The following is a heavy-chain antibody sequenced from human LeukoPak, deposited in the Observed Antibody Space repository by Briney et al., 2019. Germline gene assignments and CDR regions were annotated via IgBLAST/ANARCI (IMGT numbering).Heavy chain of an antibody. J-gene: IGHJ5*02. CDR2: IYYSGST. V-gene: IGHV4-61*05. CDR1: GGSISSSSYY. CDR3: ARSAYDLNWFDP. Sequence: SETLSLTCTVSGGSISSSSYYWGWIRQPPGKGLEWIGYIYYSGSTNYNPSLKSRVTISVDTSKNQFSLKLSSVTAADTAVYYCARSAYDLNWFDPWGQGTLVTVSS. D-gene: IGHD3-22*01.